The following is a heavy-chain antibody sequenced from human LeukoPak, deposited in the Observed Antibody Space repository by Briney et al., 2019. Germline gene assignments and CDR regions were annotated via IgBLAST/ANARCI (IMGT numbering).Heavy chain of an antibody. V-gene: IGHV1-2*02. CDR2: INPNSGGT. CDR1: GYTFTGYY. J-gene: IGHJ6*03. D-gene: IGHD6-6*01. CDR3: ARGKYSRAGYYMDV. Sequence: ASVKVSCKASGYTFTGYYMHWMRQAPGQGLEWMGWINPNSGGTNYAQKFQGRVTMTRDTSISTAYMELSRLRSDDTAVYYCARGKYSRAGYYMDVWGKGTTVTVSS.